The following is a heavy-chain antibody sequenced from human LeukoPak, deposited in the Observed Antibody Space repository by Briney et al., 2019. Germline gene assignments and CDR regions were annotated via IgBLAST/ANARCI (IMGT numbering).Heavy chain of an antibody. CDR1: GFAFSTFG. J-gene: IGHJ4*02. CDR2: ISGSGGST. Sequence: GGSLRLSCAASGFAFSTFGMEWVRQAPGKGLEWVSAISGSGGSTYYADSVKGRFTISRDNSKNTLYLQMNSLRAEDTAVYYCAKHDILVVVTAEKGFDYWGQGTLVTVSS. CDR3: AKHDILVVVTAEKGFDY. D-gene: IGHD2-21*02. V-gene: IGHV3-23*01.